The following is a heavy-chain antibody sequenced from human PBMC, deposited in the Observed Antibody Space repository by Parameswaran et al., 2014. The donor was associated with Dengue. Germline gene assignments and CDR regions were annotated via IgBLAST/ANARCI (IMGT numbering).Heavy chain of an antibody. CDR2: INPSGGST. CDR3: ARDEALGYCSGGSCYGGGPDY. J-gene: IGHJ4*02. Sequence: WVRQAPGQGLEWMGIINPSGGSTSYAQKFQGRVTMTRDTSTSTVYMELSSLRSEDTAVYYCARDEALGYCSGGSCYGGGPDYWGQGTLVTVSS. D-gene: IGHD2-15*01. V-gene: IGHV1-46*01.